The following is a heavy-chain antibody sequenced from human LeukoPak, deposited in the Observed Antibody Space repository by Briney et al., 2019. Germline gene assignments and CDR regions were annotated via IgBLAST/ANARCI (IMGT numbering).Heavy chain of an antibody. CDR1: GFTFSSYA. J-gene: IGHJ4*02. D-gene: IGHD3-9*01. Sequence: GGSLRLSCAASGFTFSSYAMSWVRQAPGKGLEWVSAISGSGGSTYYADSVKGRFTISRDNSKNTLYLQMNSLRAEDTAVYYCAKGDYDILTGYYPVDYWGQGTLVTASS. CDR3: AKGDYDILTGYYPVDY. V-gene: IGHV3-23*01. CDR2: ISGSGGST.